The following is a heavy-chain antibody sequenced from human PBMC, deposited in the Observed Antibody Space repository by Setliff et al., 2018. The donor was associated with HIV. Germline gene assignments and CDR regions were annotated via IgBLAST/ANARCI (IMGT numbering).Heavy chain of an antibody. CDR3: AREAYDVLTPHAHIDY. D-gene: IGHD3-9*01. V-gene: IGHV3-20*04. CDR2: INWNGAIT. J-gene: IGHJ4*02. Sequence: PGGSLRLSCAASGFTFSDYYMTWVRQRPGKGLEWVSGINWNGAITDYADSVKGRFTISRDNAKNSLHLQMNSLRAEDAAFYYCAREAYDVLTPHAHIDYWGQGVLVTVSS. CDR1: GFTFSDYY.